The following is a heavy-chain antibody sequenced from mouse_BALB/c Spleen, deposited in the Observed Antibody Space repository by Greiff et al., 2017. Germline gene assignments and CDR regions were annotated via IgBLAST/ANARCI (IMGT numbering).Heavy chain of an antibody. V-gene: IGHV14-1*02. CDR2: IDPENGNT. J-gene: IGHJ3*01. Sequence: VQLQQSGAELVRPGALVKLSCKASGFNIKDYYMHWVKQRPEQGLEWIGWIDPENGNTIYDPKFQGKASITADTSSNTAYLQLSSLTSEDTAVYYCARRCDGDPFAYWGQGTLVTVSA. CDR1: GFNIKDYY. CDR3: ARRCDGDPFAY. D-gene: IGHD1-2*01.